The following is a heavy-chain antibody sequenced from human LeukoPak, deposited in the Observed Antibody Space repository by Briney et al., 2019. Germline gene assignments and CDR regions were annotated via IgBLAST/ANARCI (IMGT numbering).Heavy chain of an antibody. Sequence: SETLSLTCTVSGGSISSHYWSWIRQPPGKGLERIGYIYYSGSTNYNPSLKSRVTISVDTSKNQFSLKLSSVTAADTAVYYCARDVSGSYFTGNWFDPWGQGTLVTVSS. J-gene: IGHJ5*02. CDR3: ARDVSGSYFTGNWFDP. CDR2: IYYSGST. CDR1: GGSISSHY. V-gene: IGHV4-59*11. D-gene: IGHD1-26*01.